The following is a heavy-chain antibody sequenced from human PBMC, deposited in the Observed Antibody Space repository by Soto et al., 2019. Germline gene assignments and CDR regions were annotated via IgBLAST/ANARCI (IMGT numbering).Heavy chain of an antibody. V-gene: IGHV4-4*01. Sequence: QVQLQESGPGLVKPSGSLSLTCAVSGDSVSSPYYWCWVRQPPGQGLEWIGEVFHTGTTSYNPSLRSRVTISIDMSIYQFSLDLSSGTAADTAVYCCARSAGWYAVHSWGPGTLVIVSS. D-gene: IGHD6-19*01. CDR2: VFHTGTT. CDR3: ARSAGWYAVHS. J-gene: IGHJ4*02. CDR1: GDSVSSPYY.